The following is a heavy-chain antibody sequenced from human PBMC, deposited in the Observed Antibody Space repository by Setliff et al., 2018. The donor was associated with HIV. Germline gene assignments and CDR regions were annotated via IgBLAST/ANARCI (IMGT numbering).Heavy chain of an antibody. CDR1: GFTLRSYW. Sequence: LSLSCAASGFTLRSYWLSWVRRAPGKGLEWVASINEDGSEKNYVDSVKGRFTISRDNAKNSLFLQVNSLRAEDTAVYYCARVVATSDYWGQGTLVTVSS. D-gene: IGHD5-12*01. V-gene: IGHV3-7*01. CDR3: ARVVATSDY. CDR2: INEDGSEK. J-gene: IGHJ4*02.